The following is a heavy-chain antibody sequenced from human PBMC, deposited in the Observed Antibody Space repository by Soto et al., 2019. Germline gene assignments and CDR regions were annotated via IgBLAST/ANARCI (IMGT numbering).Heavy chain of an antibody. V-gene: IGHV3-53*01. Sequence: QLVESGGGLIQPGESLKLSCAASGLSVSTNFMSWVRQAPGKGLEWLAVIYSGGKTFYADSVQGRFTISKDNSKNTLSLQMNSLRAEDTAVYYCTRDAPGERPYYFYYYGMDVWGQGTTVTVSS. CDR3: TRDAPGERPYYFYYYGMDV. CDR2: IYSGGKT. J-gene: IGHJ6*02. CDR1: GLSVSTNF.